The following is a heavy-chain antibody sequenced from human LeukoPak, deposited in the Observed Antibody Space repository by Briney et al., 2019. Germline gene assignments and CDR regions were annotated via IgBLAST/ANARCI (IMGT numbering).Heavy chain of an antibody. V-gene: IGHV4-31*03. Sequence: SETLSLTCTVSGGSISSGGYYWSWIRQHPGKGLEWIGYIYYSGSTYYNPSLKSRVTISVDTSKNQFSLKLSSVTAADTAVYYCARGFFPLSSSSHYYYGMDVWGQGTTVTVSS. J-gene: IGHJ6*02. D-gene: IGHD6-6*01. CDR2: IYYSGST. CDR3: ARGFFPLSSSSHYYYGMDV. CDR1: GGSISSGGYY.